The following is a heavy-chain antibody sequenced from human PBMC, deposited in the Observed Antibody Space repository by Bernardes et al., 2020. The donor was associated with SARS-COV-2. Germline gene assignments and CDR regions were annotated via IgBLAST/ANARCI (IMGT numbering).Heavy chain of an antibody. V-gene: IGHV3-53*01. CDR2: FYSGGST. J-gene: IGHJ4*01. D-gene: IGHD3-22*01. CDR3: TRGPLSGYGSFGV. Sequence: GGFLRPSCAAPGFPLRSNYMSWVRQAPGEGPGWGSVFYSGGSTYYADSVKGRFTISRDNSKNTLYLQMYSLSAEDTAVYYCTRGPLSGYGSFGVWGHGTLVTVSS. CDR1: GFPLRSNY.